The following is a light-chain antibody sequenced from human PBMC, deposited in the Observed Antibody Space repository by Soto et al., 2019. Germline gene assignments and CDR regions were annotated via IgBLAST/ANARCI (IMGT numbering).Light chain of an antibody. V-gene: IGKV3-15*01. CDR2: GVS. J-gene: IGKJ2*01. CDR1: ESLFGF. CDR3: QSYNDWPFA. Sequence: EIVLTQSPATLSVSPGDRVTLSCRASESLFGFLAWYQQKPGQAPRLLIYGVSTRATGIPARLSGGGSATDFTLSISSLQSEDSAVYFCQSYNDWPFASGLGTRLEI.